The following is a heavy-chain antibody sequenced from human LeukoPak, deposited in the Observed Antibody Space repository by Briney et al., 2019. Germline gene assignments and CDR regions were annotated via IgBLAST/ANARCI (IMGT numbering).Heavy chain of an antibody. CDR3: ARDVSSSTRAFDI. D-gene: IGHD2-8*01. J-gene: IGHJ3*02. Sequence: GGSLRLSCAASGFTLSTYEMTCVRQAPGKGLEWVSFISSSTSHTFYADSVKGRFTIFRDTAKNSLYLQMNNLRGEDTAVYYCARDVSSSTRAFDIWGQGTMVAVS. CDR2: ISSSTSHT. CDR1: GFTLSTYE. V-gene: IGHV3-48*03.